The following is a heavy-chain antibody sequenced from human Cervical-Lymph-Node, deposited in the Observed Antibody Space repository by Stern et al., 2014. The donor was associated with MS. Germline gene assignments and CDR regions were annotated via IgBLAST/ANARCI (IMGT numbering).Heavy chain of an antibody. D-gene: IGHD2-15*01. CDR1: GGTFSSSYA. V-gene: IGHV1-69*09. CDR2: NIPILGLA. CDR3: ARGVVSNRAAATLHNLFDP. J-gene: IGHJ5*02. Sequence: VQLVESGAEVKKPGSSMNVSCKTSGGTFSSSYAITWLRPAPGQRLEWMGRNIPILGLANYAQKFQGRVTITADTSTSTTYMELSSLRSEDTAVYYCARGVVSNRAAATLHNLFDPWGQGTLVTVSS.